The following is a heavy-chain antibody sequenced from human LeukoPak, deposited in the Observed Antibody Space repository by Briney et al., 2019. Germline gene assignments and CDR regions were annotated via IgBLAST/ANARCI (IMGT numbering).Heavy chain of an antibody. Sequence: PSETLSLTRAVSGGSISSSNWWSWVRQPPGKGLEWIGEIYHSGSTNYNPSLKSRVTISVDKSKNQFSLKLSSVTAADTAVYYCARNGEYWSTTDYWGQGTLVTVSS. D-gene: IGHD5/OR15-5a*01. V-gene: IGHV4-4*02. J-gene: IGHJ4*02. CDR1: GGSISSSNW. CDR2: IYHSGST. CDR3: ARNGEYWSTTDY.